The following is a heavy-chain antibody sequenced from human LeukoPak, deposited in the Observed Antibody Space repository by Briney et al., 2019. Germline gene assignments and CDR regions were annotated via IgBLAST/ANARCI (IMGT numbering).Heavy chain of an antibody. CDR1: GGSISSNNW. CDR2: IYHSGST. Sequence: PSGTLSLTCAISGGSISSNNWWSWVRQPPGKGLEWIGEIYHSGSTNYNPSLKSRVTISVDKSKNQFSLKLSSVTAADTAVYYCARDYYGSGSSIDSWGQGALVTVSS. D-gene: IGHD3-10*01. V-gene: IGHV4-4*02. J-gene: IGHJ4*02. CDR3: ARDYYGSGSSIDS.